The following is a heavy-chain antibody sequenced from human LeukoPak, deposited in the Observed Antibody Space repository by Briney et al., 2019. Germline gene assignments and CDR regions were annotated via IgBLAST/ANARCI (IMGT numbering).Heavy chain of an antibody. J-gene: IGHJ4*02. CDR1: GFTFSSYA. D-gene: IGHD5-24*01. Sequence: GWSQRRSCAASGFTFSSYAMHWVRQAPGKGLEWVAVISYDGSNKYSAESVKGMFTNTRDNSKKTVYMQMNSLSAEETAVYCCARDQGWLQLYFDYWGQGTLVTVYS. CDR3: ARDQGWLQLYFDY. CDR2: ISYDGSNK. V-gene: IGHV3-30-3*01.